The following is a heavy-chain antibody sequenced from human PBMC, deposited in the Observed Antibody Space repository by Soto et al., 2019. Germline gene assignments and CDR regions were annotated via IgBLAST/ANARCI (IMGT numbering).Heavy chain of an antibody. CDR1: GFTFSSYW. CDR2: INSDGSST. D-gene: IGHD3-16*01. CDR3: AGERMIYPLGFDP. V-gene: IGHV3-74*01. Sequence: GGSLRLSCAASGFTFSSYWMHWVRQAPGKGLVWVSRINSDGSSTSYADSVKGRFTISRDNAKNTLYLQMNSLRAEDTAVYYCAGERMIYPLGFDPWGQGTLVTVSS. J-gene: IGHJ5*02.